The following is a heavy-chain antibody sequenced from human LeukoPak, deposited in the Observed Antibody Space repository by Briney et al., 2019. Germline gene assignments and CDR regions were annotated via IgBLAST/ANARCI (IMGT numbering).Heavy chain of an antibody. CDR1: GFTFSSYW. CDR3: ARRGTSSSWAHFDY. Sequence: PGGSLRLSCAASGFTFSSYWMTWVRHAPGKGLEWVAKIKQDGSEKYYVDSVKGRFTISRDNAKNSLYLQMNSLGAEDTAVYYCARRGTSSSWAHFDYWGQGTLVTVSS. V-gene: IGHV3-7*05. D-gene: IGHD6-13*01. J-gene: IGHJ4*02. CDR2: IKQDGSEK.